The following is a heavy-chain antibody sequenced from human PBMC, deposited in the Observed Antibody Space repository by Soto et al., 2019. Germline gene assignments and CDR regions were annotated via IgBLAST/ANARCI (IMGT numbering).Heavy chain of an antibody. V-gene: IGHV4-4*07. Sequence: PSETLSLTCPVSGGSISTYYWSWIRQPAGKRLEWIGHVSTSGTTNYHPSVKSRVTMSLDTSKKQFSLNSYSVTAADTAVYYCARGRSGYSYGTEAYYFDYWGQGTPVTVSS. CDR2: VSTSGTT. CDR1: GGSISTYY. CDR3: ARGRSGYSYGTEAYYFDY. J-gene: IGHJ4*02. D-gene: IGHD5-18*01.